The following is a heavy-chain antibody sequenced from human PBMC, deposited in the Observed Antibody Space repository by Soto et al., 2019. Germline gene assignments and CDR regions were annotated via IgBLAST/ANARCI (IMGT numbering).Heavy chain of an antibody. CDR1: GGSFSGYY. V-gene: IGHV4-34*01. D-gene: IGHD1-26*01. CDR2: INHSGST. J-gene: IGHJ6*02. Sequence: SETLSLTCAVYGGSFSGYYWSWIRQPPGKGLEWIGEINHSGSTNYNPSLKSRVTISVDTSKNQSSLKLSSVTAADTAVYYCARGSLSYYYYYGMDVWGQGTTVTVSS. CDR3: ARGSLSYYYYYGMDV.